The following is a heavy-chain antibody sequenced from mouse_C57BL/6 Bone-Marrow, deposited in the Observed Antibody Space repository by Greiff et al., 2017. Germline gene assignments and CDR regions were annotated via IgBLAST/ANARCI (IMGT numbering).Heavy chain of an antibody. D-gene: IGHD6-1*01. CDR2: INPGSGGT. V-gene: IGHV1-54*01. J-gene: IGHJ2*01. CDR3: ARRQPVWDYFDY. CDR1: GYAFTNYL. Sequence: QVQLQQSGAELVRPGTSVQVSCKASGYAFTNYLIEWVKQRPGQGLEWIGVINPGSGGTNYTEKFKGKATLSADNSSSTAYMQLSSLTSEDSAVYFCARRQPVWDYFDYWGQGTTLTVSS.